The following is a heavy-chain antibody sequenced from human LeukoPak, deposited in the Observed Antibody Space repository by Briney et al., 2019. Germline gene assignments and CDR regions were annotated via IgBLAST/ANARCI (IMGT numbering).Heavy chain of an antibody. CDR3: ASARGSISGYFDY. V-gene: IGHV3-30*03. J-gene: IGHJ4*02. CDR1: GFTFSSYG. Sequence: GGSLRLSCAASGFTFSSYGMHWVRQAPGKGLEWVAVISYDGSNKYYADSVKGRFTISRDNSKNTLYLQMNSLRAEDTAVYYCASARGSISGYFDYWGQGTLVTVSS. D-gene: IGHD3-9*01. CDR2: ISYDGSNK.